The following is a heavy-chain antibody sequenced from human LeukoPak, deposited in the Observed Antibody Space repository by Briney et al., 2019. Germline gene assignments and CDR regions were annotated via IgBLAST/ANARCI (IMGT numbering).Heavy chain of an antibody. D-gene: IGHD3-22*01. CDR2: IYYSGST. V-gene: IGHV4-31*03. Sequence: SQTLSLTCTVSGGSISSGGYHWSWIRQHPGKGLEWIGYIYYSGSTYYNPSLKSRVTISVDTSKNQFSLKLSSVTAADTAVYYCARFVGGSGYPIDYWGQGTLVTVSS. J-gene: IGHJ4*02. CDR3: ARFVGGSGYPIDY. CDR1: GGSISSGGYH.